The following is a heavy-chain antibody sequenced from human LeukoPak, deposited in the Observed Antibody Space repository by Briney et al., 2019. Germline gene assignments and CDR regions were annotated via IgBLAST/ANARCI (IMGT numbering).Heavy chain of an antibody. D-gene: IGHD5-12*01. V-gene: IGHV4-59*01. J-gene: IGHJ4*02. CDR1: GASINDFY. CDR3: ARGGIRGYSAFDNLDF. Sequence: SETLSLTCAVSGASINDFYWTWIRQPPGKGLEWIGYVYYGGSTNYNPSLKSRVSMSVDTSKNQFSLTLTSVTVADTAFYYCARGGIRGYSAFDNLDFWGLWTHVTVSS. CDR2: VYYGGST.